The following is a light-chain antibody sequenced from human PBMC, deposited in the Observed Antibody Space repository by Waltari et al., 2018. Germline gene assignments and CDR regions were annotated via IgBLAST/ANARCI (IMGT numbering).Light chain of an antibody. CDR1: SSDLGIHNL. CDR3: CSYVTSNAVM. Sequence: QSALTQPASVSGSPGQSITISCTGTSSDLGIHNLVSWYQHHPGKAPKFLSYEATKRPSGVSDRCAGSKSGNTASLTISGLQAEDEADYYCCSYVTSNAVMFGGGTKVTVL. V-gene: IGLV2-23*01. CDR2: EAT. J-gene: IGLJ3*02.